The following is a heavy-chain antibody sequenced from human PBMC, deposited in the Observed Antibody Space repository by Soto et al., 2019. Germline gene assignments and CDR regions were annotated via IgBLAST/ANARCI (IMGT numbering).Heavy chain of an antibody. CDR2: VKSKTDGGTT. V-gene: IGHV3-15*01. CDR1: GFSFSYAW. D-gene: IGHD2-15*01. J-gene: IGHJ6*02. Sequence: EVRLVESGGGLVKPGGSLRLSCAASGFSFSYAWMSWVRQAPGKGLEWVGRVKSKTDGGTTDYAAPVKGRFTISRDDSKTTIYLQMNSLKTEDTAVYYCTTDCSGGSCYPGAHHYYYGMDVWGPGTTVTVSS. CDR3: TTDCSGGSCYPGAHHYYYGMDV.